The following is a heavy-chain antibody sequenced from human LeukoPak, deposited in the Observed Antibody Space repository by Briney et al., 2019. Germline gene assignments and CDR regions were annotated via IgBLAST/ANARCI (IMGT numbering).Heavy chain of an antibody. Sequence: GASVTVSCKASGYTFTSYYMHWVRQAPGQGLEWMGLINPSGGSTSYAQKFQGRVTMTRDTSTSTVYMELSSLRSEDTAVYYCARAYDYYGSRSYYNPFDSWGQGTPVTVSS. D-gene: IGHD3-10*01. CDR3: ARAYDYYGSRSYYNPFDS. J-gene: IGHJ4*02. V-gene: IGHV1-46*01. CDR2: INPSGGST. CDR1: GYTFTSYY.